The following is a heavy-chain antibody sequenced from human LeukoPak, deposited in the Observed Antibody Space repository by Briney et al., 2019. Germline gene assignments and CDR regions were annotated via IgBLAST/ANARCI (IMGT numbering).Heavy chain of an antibody. CDR1: GYTFTGYY. D-gene: IGHD3-3*01. CDR2: INPNSGGT. CDR3: ARAYYDFWSGYYQMNY. J-gene: IGHJ4*02. Sequence: ASVKVSCKASGYTFTGYYMHWVRQAPGQGLEWMGWINPNSGGTNYAQKFQGGVTMTRDTSISTAYMELSRLRSDDTAVYYCARAYYDFWSGYYQMNYWGQGTLVTVSS. V-gene: IGHV1-2*02.